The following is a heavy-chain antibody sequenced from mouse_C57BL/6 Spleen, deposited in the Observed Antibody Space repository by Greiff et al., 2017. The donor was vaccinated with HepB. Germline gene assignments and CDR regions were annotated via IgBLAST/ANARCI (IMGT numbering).Heavy chain of an antibody. Sequence: EVKLMESGEGLVKPGGSLKLSCAASGFTFSSYAMSWVRQTPEKRLEWVAYISSGGDYIYYADTVKGRFTISRDNARNTLYLQMSSLKSEDTAMYYCTREGGGQDAMDYWGQGTSVTVSS. CDR1: GFTFSSYA. J-gene: IGHJ4*01. D-gene: IGHD3-3*01. V-gene: IGHV5-9-1*02. CDR3: TREGGGQDAMDY. CDR2: ISSGGDYI.